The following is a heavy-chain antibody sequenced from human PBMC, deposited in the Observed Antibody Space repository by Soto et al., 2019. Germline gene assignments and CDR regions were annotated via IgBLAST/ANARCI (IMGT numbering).Heavy chain of an antibody. CDR2: TLYRSSKWYN. D-gene: IGHD3-3*01. J-gene: IGHJ6*02. CDR3: ARGWRLLRSPGDV. CDR1: GDSVSTNIAA. V-gene: IGHV6-1*01. Sequence: SQTLSLTCAIAGDSVSTNIAAWSWIRQSPSRGLEWLGRTLYRSSKWYNEYAVSVKSRMTINPDTSKNQFSLQPNSVTPEDTAVYYCARGWRLLRSPGDVWGQGTTVTVSS.